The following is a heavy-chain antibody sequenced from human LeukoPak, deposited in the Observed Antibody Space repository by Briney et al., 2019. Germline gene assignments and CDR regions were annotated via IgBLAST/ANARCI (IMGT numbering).Heavy chain of an antibody. D-gene: IGHD2-2*01. V-gene: IGHV4-39*01. J-gene: IGHJ3*02. CDR1: GGSISSSSYY. Sequence: SETLSLTCTVSGGSISSSSYYWGWIRQPPGKGLEWIGSIYYSGSTYYNPSLKSRVTISVDTSKNQFSLKLSSVTAADMAVYYCARPRYCSSTSCSDDAFDIWGQGTMVTVSS. CDR3: ARPRYCSSTSCSDDAFDI. CDR2: IYYSGST.